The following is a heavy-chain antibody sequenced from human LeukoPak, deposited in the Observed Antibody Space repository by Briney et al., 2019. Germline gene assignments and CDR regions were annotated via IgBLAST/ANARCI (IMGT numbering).Heavy chain of an antibody. D-gene: IGHD5-18*01. CDR1: GGSISSYY. V-gene: IGHV4-59*08. Sequence: PSETLSLTCTVSGGSISSYYWSWLRQPPGKGLEWIGYLYYDGSTIYNPSLKSRVTISLDTSKNQFFLKLSSVTAADTAVYYCARYSYGGFYFDYWGQGTLVTVSS. CDR3: ARYSYGGFYFDY. CDR2: LYYDGST. J-gene: IGHJ4*02.